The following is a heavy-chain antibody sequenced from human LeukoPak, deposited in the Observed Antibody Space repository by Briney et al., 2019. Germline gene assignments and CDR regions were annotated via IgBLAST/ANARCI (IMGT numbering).Heavy chain of an antibody. J-gene: IGHJ3*01. CDR3: VTEEVTAGAFDF. Sequence: PGGSLRLSCAASGFSVSHKFMDRVRQAPGKGLEWVSVIYTGGKTDYADSVKGRFTISRDNSKNTLFLQMNSLRGADTAVYYCVTEEVTAGAFDFWGQGTMVTVSS. CDR2: IYTGGKT. D-gene: IGHD2-21*02. CDR1: GFSVSHKF. V-gene: IGHV3-66*01.